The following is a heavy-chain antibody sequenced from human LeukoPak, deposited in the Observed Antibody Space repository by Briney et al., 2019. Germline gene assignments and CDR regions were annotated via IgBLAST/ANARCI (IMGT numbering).Heavy chain of an antibody. D-gene: IGHD6-13*01. CDR3: ARGIAAAYLN. V-gene: IGHV4-34*01. CDR2: INHSGST. CDR1: GGSFSGYY. J-gene: IGHJ4*02. Sequence: SETLSLTCAVYGGSFSGYYWSWIRQPPGKGLEWIGEINHSGSTNYNPSLKSRVTMSVDTSKNQFSLKLSSVTAADTAVYYCARGIAAAYLNWGQGTLVTVSS.